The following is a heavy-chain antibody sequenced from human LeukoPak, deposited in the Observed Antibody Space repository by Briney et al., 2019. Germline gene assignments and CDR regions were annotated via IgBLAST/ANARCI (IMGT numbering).Heavy chain of an antibody. Sequence: GRSLRLSCAASGFTFDDYAMHWVRQAPGKGLEWVSGISYNSDTIAYADSVKGRFTISRNNAKNSLYLQMNSLRAEDTALYYCAKDYCGGDCYSGWYFDLWGRGTLVTVSS. CDR2: ISYNSDTI. V-gene: IGHV3-9*01. D-gene: IGHD2-21*02. CDR3: AKDYCGGDCYSGWYFDL. CDR1: GFTFDDYA. J-gene: IGHJ2*01.